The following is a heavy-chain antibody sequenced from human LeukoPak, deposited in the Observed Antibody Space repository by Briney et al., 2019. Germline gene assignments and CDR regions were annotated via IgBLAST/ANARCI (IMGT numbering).Heavy chain of an antibody. V-gene: IGHV4-34*01. CDR3: ARDYYDSSGYLHYNWFDP. CDR2: INHSGST. Sequence: PSETLSLTCAVYGGSFSGYYWSWIRQPPGKGLEWIGEINHSGSTNYNPSLKSRVTISVDTSKNQFSLKLSSVTAADTAVYYCARDYYDSSGYLHYNWFDPWGQGTLVTVSS. J-gene: IGHJ5*02. D-gene: IGHD3-22*01. CDR1: GGSFSGYY.